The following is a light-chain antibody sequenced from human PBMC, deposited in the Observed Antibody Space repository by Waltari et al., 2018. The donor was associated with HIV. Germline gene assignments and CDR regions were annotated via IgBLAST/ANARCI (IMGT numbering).Light chain of an antibody. CDR1: SSTIGAGYD. CDR3: HSYDRTLGGSV. J-gene: IGLJ3*02. CDR2: DNV. V-gene: IGLV1-40*01. Sequence: QSVLTQPPSVSGAPGQRVTISCTGDSSTIGAGYDVHWYRQLPGTAPKLLISDNVNRPSGVPDRFSESTSGTSASLSITGLQAEDEADYYCHSYDRTLGGSVFGGGTKVTVL.